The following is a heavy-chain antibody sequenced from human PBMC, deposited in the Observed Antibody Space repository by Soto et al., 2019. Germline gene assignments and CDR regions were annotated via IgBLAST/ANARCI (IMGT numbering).Heavy chain of an antibody. Sequence: ASVKVSCKASGYTFTGYYMHWVRQAPGQGLEWMGWINPKSGGTNYAQKFQGWVTMTRDTSISTAYMELSRLTSDDTAVYYCARGSSSGWLYWYFDLWGRGTLVTVS. J-gene: IGHJ2*01. V-gene: IGHV1-2*04. CDR2: INPKSGGT. D-gene: IGHD6-19*01. CDR3: ARGSSSGWLYWYFDL. CDR1: GYTFTGYY.